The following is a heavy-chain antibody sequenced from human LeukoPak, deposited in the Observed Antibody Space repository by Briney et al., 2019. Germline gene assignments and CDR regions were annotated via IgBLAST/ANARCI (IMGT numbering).Heavy chain of an antibody. V-gene: IGHV1-58*02. J-gene: IGHJ6*02. CDR3: AAHPDYGDYDGIPMPYYYYGMDV. CDR1: GFTFTSSA. Sequence: TSVKVSCKASGFTFTSSAMQWVRQARGQRLEWIGWIIVGSGNTNYAQKFQERVTITRDMSTSTAYMELSSLRSEDMAVYYCAAHPDYGDYDGIPMPYYYYGMDVWGQGTTVTVSS. D-gene: IGHD4-17*01. CDR2: IIVGSGNT.